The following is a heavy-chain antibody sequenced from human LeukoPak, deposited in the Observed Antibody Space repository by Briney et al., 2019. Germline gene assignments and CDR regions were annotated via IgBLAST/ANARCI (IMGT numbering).Heavy chain of an antibody. CDR2: INTDGRST. V-gene: IGHV3-74*01. CDR3: GRDESVSGPTTFDF. D-gene: IGHD6-19*01. Sequence: GSLRLSCAASGFTFSDYWMHWVRQVPGKGLVWVSRINTDGRSTIYADSVKGRFTISRDNAKNTLYLQMNSLRGGDTGVYYCGRDESVSGPTTFDFWGQGTLVTVSS. CDR1: GFTFSDYW. J-gene: IGHJ4*02.